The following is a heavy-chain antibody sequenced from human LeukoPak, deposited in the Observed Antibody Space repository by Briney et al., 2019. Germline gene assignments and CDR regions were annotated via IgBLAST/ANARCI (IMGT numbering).Heavy chain of an antibody. D-gene: IGHD3-10*01. CDR1: GFTFSSYG. Sequence: PGGSLRLSCAASGFTFSSYGMSWVRQAPGKGLEWVSAISGSGGSTYYADSVKGRFTISRDNSKNTLYLQMNSLRAEDTAVYYCAKDTRYYNEQFDYWGQGTLVTVSS. CDR2: ISGSGGST. V-gene: IGHV3-23*01. CDR3: AKDTRYYNEQFDY. J-gene: IGHJ4*02.